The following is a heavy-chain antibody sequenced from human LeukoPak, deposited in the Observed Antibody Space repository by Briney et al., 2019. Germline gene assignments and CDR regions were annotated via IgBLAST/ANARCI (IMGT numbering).Heavy chain of an antibody. CDR2: ISAYNGNT. Sequence: ASVKVSCKASGNTFTKYGFSWVRQAPGQGLEWMGWISAYNGNTNYAQNFQGRVTMTIDTSTSTAYMELRSLRSDDTAVYYCAREGPGYYDTSGYYIFDYWGQGTLVTVSS. D-gene: IGHD3-22*01. V-gene: IGHV1-18*01. CDR3: AREGPGYYDTSGYYIFDY. CDR1: GNTFTKYG. J-gene: IGHJ4*02.